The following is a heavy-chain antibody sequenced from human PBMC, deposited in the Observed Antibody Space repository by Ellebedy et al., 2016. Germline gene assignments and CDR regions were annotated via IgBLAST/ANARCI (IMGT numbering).Heavy chain of an antibody. J-gene: IGHJ4*02. Sequence: GGSLRLSCAASGFTFSNAWMNWVRQAPGKGLEWVASISSSSTNTHYADSVRGRFTISRDNAKNSLFLQMNSLKVEDTAVYYCLRGDNRDYWGQGTLVTVSS. CDR3: LRGDNRDY. D-gene: IGHD3-22*01. V-gene: IGHV3-21*01. CDR2: ISSSSTNT. CDR1: GFTFSNAW.